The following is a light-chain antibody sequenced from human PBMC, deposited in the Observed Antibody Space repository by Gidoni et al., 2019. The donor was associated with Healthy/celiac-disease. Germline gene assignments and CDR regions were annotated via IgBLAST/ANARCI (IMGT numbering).Light chain of an antibody. Sequence: DSVMTQSPLSLPVTPGEPASISCRSSQSLLHSNGYNYLDWYLQKPGQSPQLLIYLGSNRASGVPDRFSGSGSGTDFTLNISRVEAEDVGVYYCMQALQTPWTFGQGTKVEIK. J-gene: IGKJ1*01. CDR2: LGS. V-gene: IGKV2-28*01. CDR3: MQALQTPWT. CDR1: QSLLHSNGYNY.